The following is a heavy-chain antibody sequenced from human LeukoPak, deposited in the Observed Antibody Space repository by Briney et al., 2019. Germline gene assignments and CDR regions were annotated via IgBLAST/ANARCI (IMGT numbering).Heavy chain of an antibody. CDR3: ARGVDYYYDSSGYYYYAFDI. J-gene: IGHJ3*02. Sequence: ASVKVSCKASGYTFTSYDINWVRQATGQGLEWMGWMNPNSGNTGYAQKFQGRVTITRNTSISTAYMELSSLRSEDTAVYYCARGVDYYYDSSGYYYYAFDIWGQGTMVTVSS. V-gene: IGHV1-8*03. CDR2: MNPNSGNT. D-gene: IGHD3-22*01. CDR1: GYTFTSYD.